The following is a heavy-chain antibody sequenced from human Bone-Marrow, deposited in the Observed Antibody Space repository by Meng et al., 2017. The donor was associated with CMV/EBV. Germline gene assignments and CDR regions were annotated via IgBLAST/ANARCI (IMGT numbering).Heavy chain of an antibody. D-gene: IGHD3-3*01. CDR2: ITSSSDNV. V-gene: IGHV3-21*01. J-gene: IGHJ4*02. CDR1: GFTFRTYK. CDR3: ARVGPRGIFVGLSFGF. Sequence: GESLKISCAASGFTFRTYKMKWVRQAPGKGLEWVSSITSSSDNVRYAGSVKGRFTISRDNAKNALYLQMNNVRAEDTAVYYCARVGPRGIFVGLSFGFWGQGTLVTVSS.